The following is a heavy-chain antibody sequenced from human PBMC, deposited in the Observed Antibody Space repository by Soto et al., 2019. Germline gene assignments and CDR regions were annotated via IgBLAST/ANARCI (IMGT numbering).Heavy chain of an antibody. CDR2: MQPSTGRT. Sequence: ASVKVSCKASGYSFTSLDINWVRQTAGQGLEWMGWMQPSTGRTGYAQKFQGRVTMTRDTSINAAYMKLTTLTSDGTAFYYCARGVSAGVDYWGQGTLVTASS. V-gene: IGHV1-8*01. J-gene: IGHJ4*02. D-gene: IGHD1-26*01. CDR1: GYSFTSLD. CDR3: ARGVSAGVDY.